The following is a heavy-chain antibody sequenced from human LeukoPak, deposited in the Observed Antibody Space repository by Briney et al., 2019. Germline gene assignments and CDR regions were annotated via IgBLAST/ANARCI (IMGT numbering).Heavy chain of an antibody. V-gene: IGHV3-48*01. J-gene: IGHJ3*02. Sequence: GGSLRLSCAASGFTFSSYSMLWVRQAPGKGLEWVSYISSSSSTIYYADSVKGRFTISRDNAKSSLYLQMNTLRAEDTAVYYCARDYGDYVLDAFDIWGQGTMVTVSS. CDR1: GFTFSSYS. CDR2: ISSSSSTI. D-gene: IGHD4-17*01. CDR3: ARDYGDYVLDAFDI.